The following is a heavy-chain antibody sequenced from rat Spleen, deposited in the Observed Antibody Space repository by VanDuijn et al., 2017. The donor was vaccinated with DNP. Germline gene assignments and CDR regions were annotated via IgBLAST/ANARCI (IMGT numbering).Heavy chain of an antibody. CDR3: ARNYGYNSLYAMDA. CDR2: VNSAGTT. Sequence: EVQLQESGPGLVKTSQSLSLTCSVTGYSITSSYRWNWIRKFPGNKLEWMGSVNSAGTTNYNPSLKSRISITRDTSKNQFFLQLNSVTTEDTATYYCARNYGYNSLYAMDAWGQGTSVTVSS. J-gene: IGHJ4*01. CDR1: GYSITSSYR. V-gene: IGHV3-3*01. D-gene: IGHD1-9*01.